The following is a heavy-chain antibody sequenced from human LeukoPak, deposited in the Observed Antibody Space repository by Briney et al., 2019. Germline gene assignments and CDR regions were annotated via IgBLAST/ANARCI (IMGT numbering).Heavy chain of an antibody. CDR1: GGSISSYY. CDR2: IYYSGST. D-gene: IGHD5-24*01. J-gene: IGHJ4*02. Sequence: SETLSLTCTVSGGSISSYYWSWIRQPPGKGLEWIGSIYYSGSTYYNPSLKSRVTISVDTSKNQFSLKLSSVTAADTAVYYCAREGRDGYNYGVDYWGQGTLVTVSS. CDR3: AREGRDGYNYGVDY. V-gene: IGHV4-39*07.